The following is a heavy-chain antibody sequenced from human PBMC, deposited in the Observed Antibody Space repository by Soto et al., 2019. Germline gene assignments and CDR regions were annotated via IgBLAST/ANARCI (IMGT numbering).Heavy chain of an antibody. CDR2: ISSGGST. CDR1: GLTVSTNS. V-gene: IGHV3-66*01. J-gene: IGHJ4*02. CDR3: ARDKPLFSFGYQRGNYFDD. Sequence: GGSLRLSCVVSGLTVSTNSMNWVRQAPGKGLEWVSIISSGGSTYYADSVKGRFTISRDTSRNTLYLQLSILRVEDTAVYYCARDKPLFSFGYQRGNYFDDWGQGALVTVSS. D-gene: IGHD2-21*01.